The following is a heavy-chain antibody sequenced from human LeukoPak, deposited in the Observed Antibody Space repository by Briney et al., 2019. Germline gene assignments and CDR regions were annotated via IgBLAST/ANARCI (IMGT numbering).Heavy chain of an antibody. V-gene: IGHV3-48*01. CDR1: GFTFSSYS. CDR3: AREITPSPYYFDY. J-gene: IGHJ4*02. Sequence: PGGSLRLSCAASGFTFSSYSMNWVRQAPGKGLEWVSYISSSSTIYYADSVKGRFTISRDNAKNSLYLQMNSLRAEDTAVYYCAREITPSPYYFDYWGRGTLVSVSS. CDR2: ISSSSTI.